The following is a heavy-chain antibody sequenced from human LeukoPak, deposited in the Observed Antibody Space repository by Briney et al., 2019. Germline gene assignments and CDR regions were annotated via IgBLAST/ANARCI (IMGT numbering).Heavy chain of an antibody. V-gene: IGHV4-34*01. D-gene: IGHD3-22*01. CDR3: ARSVGYYDSSGYPFDY. J-gene: IGHJ4*02. CDR1: GGSSSGYY. Sequence: PSETLSLTCAVYGGSSSGYYWSWIRQPPGKGLEWIGEINHSGSTNYNPSLKSRVTISVDTSKNQFSLKLSSVTAADTAVYYCARSVGYYDSSGYPFDYWGQGTLVTVSS. CDR2: INHSGST.